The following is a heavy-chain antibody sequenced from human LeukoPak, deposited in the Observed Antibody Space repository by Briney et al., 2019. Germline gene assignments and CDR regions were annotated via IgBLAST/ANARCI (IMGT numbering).Heavy chain of an antibody. D-gene: IGHD2-2*01. CDR1: GGTFSSYA. Sequence: ASVKVSCKASGGTFSSYAISWVRQAPGRGLEWVGRIIPILGIANYAQKFQGRVTITADKSTSTAYMELGSLRSEDTAVYYCARDQISYRPKYYFDYWGQGTLVTVSS. CDR2: IIPILGIA. J-gene: IGHJ4*02. V-gene: IGHV1-69*04. CDR3: ARDQISYRPKYYFDY.